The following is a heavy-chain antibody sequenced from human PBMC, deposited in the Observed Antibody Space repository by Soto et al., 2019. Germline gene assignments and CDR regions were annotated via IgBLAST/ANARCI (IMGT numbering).Heavy chain of an antibody. J-gene: IGHJ3*02. CDR3: ARGYDFWSANIGGEAFDI. CDR1: GYTFTSYG. V-gene: IGHV1-18*04. CDR2: ISAYNGNT. D-gene: IGHD3-3*01. Sequence: ASVKVSCKASGYTFTSYGISWVRQAPGQGLEWMGWISAYNGNTNYAQKLQGRVTMTTDTSTSTAYMELRSLRSDDTAVYYCARGYDFWSANIGGEAFDIWGQGTMVTVSS.